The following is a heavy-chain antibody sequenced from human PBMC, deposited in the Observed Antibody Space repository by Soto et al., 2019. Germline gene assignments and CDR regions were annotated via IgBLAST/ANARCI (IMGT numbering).Heavy chain of an antibody. CDR1: GASISGFY. CDR3: VRDGTKTLRDWFDP. J-gene: IGHJ5*02. D-gene: IGHD1-1*01. V-gene: IGHV4-4*07. Sequence: QVQLQESGPGLVKPSETLSLTCTVSGASISGFYWSWIRKSAGKGLEWIGRIYATGTTDYNPSLKSRIMMSVNKSQKQFALKLRSVTAADTAVYYCVRDGTKTLRDWFDPWGQGISVTVSS. CDR2: IYATGTT.